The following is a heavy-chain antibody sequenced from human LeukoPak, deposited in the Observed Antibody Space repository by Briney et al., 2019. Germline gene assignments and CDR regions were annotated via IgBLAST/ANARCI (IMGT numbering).Heavy chain of an antibody. CDR1: GFTFSSYA. J-gene: IGHJ4*02. D-gene: IGHD2-2*01. CDR3: AKDRGYCSSTSCDRFDY. V-gene: IGHV3-23*01. Sequence: GGSLRPSCAASGFTFSSYAMSWVRQAPGKGLEWVSAISGSGGSTYYADSVKGRFTISRDNSKNTLYLQMNSLRAEDTAVYYCAKDRGYCSSTSCDRFDYWGQGTLVTVSS. CDR2: ISGSGGST.